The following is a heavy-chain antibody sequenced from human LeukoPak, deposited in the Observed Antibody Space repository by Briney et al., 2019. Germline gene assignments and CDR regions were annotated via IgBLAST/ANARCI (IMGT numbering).Heavy chain of an antibody. Sequence: GGSLRLSCAASGFTFSSYWMHWVRQAPGKGLVWVSRINSDGSSTSYADSVKGRFTISRDNAKDTLYLQMNSLRAEDTAVYYCALDYYDSSGYFDYWGQGTLVTVSS. CDR1: GFTFSSYW. CDR2: INSDGSST. CDR3: ALDYYDSSGYFDY. D-gene: IGHD3-22*01. V-gene: IGHV3-74*01. J-gene: IGHJ4*02.